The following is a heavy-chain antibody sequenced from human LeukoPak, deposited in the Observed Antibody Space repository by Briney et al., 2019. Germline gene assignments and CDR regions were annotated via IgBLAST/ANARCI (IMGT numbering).Heavy chain of an antibody. J-gene: IGHJ4*02. D-gene: IGHD2-8*02. CDR1: GFTFSNYA. CDR2: ISYDGSNK. Sequence: GGSLRLSCAASGFTFSNYAMHWVRQAPGKGLEWVAVISYDGSNKYYADSVKGRFTLTRDNSKNTLYLQMNSLRAEDTAVYYCGLGYCTGATCHPYSWGQGTLVTVSS. V-gene: IGHV3-30*03. CDR3: GLGYCTGATCHPYS.